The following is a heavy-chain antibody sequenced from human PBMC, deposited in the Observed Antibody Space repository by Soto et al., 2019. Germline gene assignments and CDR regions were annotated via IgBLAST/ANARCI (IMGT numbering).Heavy chain of an antibody. D-gene: IGHD6-13*01. CDR1: GFTFSNYA. CDR3: AKPYSSNEIPPIGGMDV. J-gene: IGHJ6*02. Sequence: GGSLRLSCAASGFTFSNYALNWVRHAPGKGLEWVSAISGSGGSTYYADSVKGRFTISRDNSQNTLYLQMNSLRAEDTAVYYCAKPYSSNEIPPIGGMDVWGQGTTVTVSS. V-gene: IGHV3-23*01. CDR2: ISGSGGST.